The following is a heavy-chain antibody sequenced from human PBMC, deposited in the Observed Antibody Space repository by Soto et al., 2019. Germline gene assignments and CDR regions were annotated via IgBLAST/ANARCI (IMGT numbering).Heavy chain of an antibody. J-gene: IGHJ4*02. CDR2: FFTGGST. CDR3: VRERRGLGIGFDH. V-gene: IGHV3-53*01. D-gene: IGHD6-19*01. Sequence: GGSLRLSCAAAGFNVSDNYRGWVRQAPGKGLEWVSSFFTGGSTDYADSVKGRFTISRDDSKNTVYLQTNSLRAEDTAVYFCVRERRGLGIGFDHWGQGSLVTVYS. CDR1: GFNVSDNY.